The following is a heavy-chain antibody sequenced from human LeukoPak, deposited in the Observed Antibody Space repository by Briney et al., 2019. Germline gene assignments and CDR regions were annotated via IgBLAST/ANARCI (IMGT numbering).Heavy chain of an antibody. D-gene: IGHD2-2*01. Sequence: ASVKVSCTASGGTFSSYAISWVRQAPGQGLEWMGGIIPIFGTANYAQKFQGRVTITADESTSTAYMELSSLRSEDTAVYYCARGSPYCSSTSCWTEAFDIWGQGTMVTVSS. V-gene: IGHV1-69*13. CDR3: ARGSPYCSSTSCWTEAFDI. CDR1: GGTFSSYA. CDR2: IIPIFGTA. J-gene: IGHJ3*02.